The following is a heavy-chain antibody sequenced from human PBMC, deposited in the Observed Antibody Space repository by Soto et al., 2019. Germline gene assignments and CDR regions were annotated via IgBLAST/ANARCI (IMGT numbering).Heavy chain of an antibody. CDR1: GYAFTSFG. D-gene: IGHD2-15*01. Sequence: QVQLVQSGIEVKNPGASVKVSCKASGYAFTSFGISWVRQAPGQGLEWMGWTVANNGYTKYAQNLQGRVTLITDTSTSTAYMELRSLMYDDKGEYYCASCSGGTCYGSYAFDIWRQGTMVTVSS. J-gene: IGHJ3*02. CDR2: TVANNGYT. CDR3: ASCSGGTCYGSYAFDI. V-gene: IGHV1-18*01.